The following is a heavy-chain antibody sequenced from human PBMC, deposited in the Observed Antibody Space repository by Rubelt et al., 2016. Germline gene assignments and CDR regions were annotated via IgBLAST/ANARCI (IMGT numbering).Heavy chain of an antibody. V-gene: IGHV4-61*05. CDR1: GGSISSSSYY. D-gene: IGHD1-1*01. CDR3: ARNRPGTWFDP. CDR2: IYYSGST. J-gene: IGHJ5*02. Sequence: QLQLQESGPGLVKPSETLSLTCTVSGGSISSSSYYWGWIRQPPGKGLEWIGSIYYSGSTNYNPSLKGRVTIAVDTSKNQVSLKLSSVTAADTAVYYCARNRPGTWFDPWGQGTLVTVSS.